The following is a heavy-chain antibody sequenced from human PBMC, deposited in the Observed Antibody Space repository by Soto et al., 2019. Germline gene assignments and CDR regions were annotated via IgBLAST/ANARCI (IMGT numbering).Heavy chain of an antibody. CDR2: IYPGDSDT. J-gene: IGHJ5*02. CDR3: ARIPDYSNNENWFDP. D-gene: IGHD4-4*01. CDR1: GYSFTSYW. V-gene: IGHV5-51*03. Sequence: GESLKISCKGSGYSFTSYWIGWVRQMPGKGLEWMGIIYPGDSDTRYSPSFQGQVTISADKSISTAYLQWSSLKASDTAMYYCARIPDYSNNENWFDPWGQGTLVTVSS.